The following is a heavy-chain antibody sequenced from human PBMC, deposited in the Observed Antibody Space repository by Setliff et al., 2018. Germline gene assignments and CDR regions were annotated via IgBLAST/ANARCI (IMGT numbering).Heavy chain of an antibody. CDR3: ARDFGGGYAAFDI. CDR1: GFTFDDYG. CDR2: LSWRGDNI. J-gene: IGHJ3*02. Sequence: PGGSLRLSCLASGFTFDDYGMSWVRQAPGKGLEWVSGLSWRGDNIGYADSVKGRFTISRDNAKNSLYLQMTSLRAEDTALYYCARDFGGGYAAFDIWGQGTMVTVSS. V-gene: IGHV3-20*04. D-gene: IGHD5-12*01.